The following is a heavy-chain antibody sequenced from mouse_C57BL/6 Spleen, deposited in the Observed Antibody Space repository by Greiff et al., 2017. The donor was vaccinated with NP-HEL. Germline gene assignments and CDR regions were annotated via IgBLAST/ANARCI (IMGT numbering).Heavy chain of an antibody. J-gene: IGHJ3*01. CDR1: GYTFTDYN. CDR3: ARSSAQVFAY. Sequence: VQLQQSGPELVKPGASVKIPCKASGYTFTDYNMDWVKQSHGKSLEWIGDINPNNGGTIYNQKFKGKATLTVDKSSSPAYMELRSLTSEDTAVYYCARSSAQVFAYWGQGTLVTVSA. CDR2: INPNNGGT. D-gene: IGHD3-2*02. V-gene: IGHV1-18*01.